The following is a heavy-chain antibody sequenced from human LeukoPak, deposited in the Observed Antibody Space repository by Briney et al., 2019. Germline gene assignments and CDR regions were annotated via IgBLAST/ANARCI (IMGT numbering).Heavy chain of an antibody. CDR1: GGSISSGGYS. CDR3: ARHADYGGNSWSEYFQH. J-gene: IGHJ1*01. Sequence: SQTLSLTCAVSGGSISSGGYSWSWIRQPPGKGLEWIGSIYYSGTTHYNPSLKSRVTISVDTSKNQFSLKLNSVTAADTAVYYCARHADYGGNSWSEYFQHWGQGTLVTVSS. V-gene: IGHV4-30-2*03. CDR2: IYYSGTT. D-gene: IGHD4-23*01.